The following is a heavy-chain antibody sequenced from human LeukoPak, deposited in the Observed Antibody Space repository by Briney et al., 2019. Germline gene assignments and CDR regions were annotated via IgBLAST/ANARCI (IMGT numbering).Heavy chain of an antibody. Sequence: ASVKVSCKASGYTFISYGITWVRQAPGQGLEWLGWISAYNGNIDYAQKLLGRVTLTTDTSTSTAYMEVRSLRSDDTAVYYCASMSGHYPSYYFDYWGQGTLVTVSS. CDR1: GYTFISYG. CDR3: ASMSGHYPSYYFDY. J-gene: IGHJ4*02. V-gene: IGHV1-18*01. D-gene: IGHD3-3*01. CDR2: ISAYNGNI.